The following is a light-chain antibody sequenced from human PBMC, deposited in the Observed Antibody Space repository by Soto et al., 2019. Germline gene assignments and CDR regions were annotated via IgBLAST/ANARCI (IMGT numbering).Light chain of an antibody. CDR3: SSYTSSITLV. CDR1: SSDVGGYNY. J-gene: IGLJ2*01. Sequence: QSVLTQPASVSGSPGQSITISCTGTSSDVGGYNYVSWYQQHPGKAPKLMIYDVNNRPSGVSNRFSGSKSGNTASLTISGLQDEDEDDYYCSSYTSSITLVFGGGTKLTVL. V-gene: IGLV2-14*01. CDR2: DVN.